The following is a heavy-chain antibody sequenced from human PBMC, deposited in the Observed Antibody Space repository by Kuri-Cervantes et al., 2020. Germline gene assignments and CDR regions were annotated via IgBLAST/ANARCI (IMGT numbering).Heavy chain of an antibody. V-gene: IGHV3-21*01. Sequence: ESLKISCAASGFTFSSYSMNWVRQAPGKGLEWVSSISSSSSYIYYADSVKGRFTISRDNAKNSLYLQMNSLRAEDTAVYYCARARGGDYWGQGTLVTVSS. J-gene: IGHJ4*02. D-gene: IGHD3-16*01. CDR3: ARARGGDY. CDR1: GFTFSSYS. CDR2: ISSSSSYI.